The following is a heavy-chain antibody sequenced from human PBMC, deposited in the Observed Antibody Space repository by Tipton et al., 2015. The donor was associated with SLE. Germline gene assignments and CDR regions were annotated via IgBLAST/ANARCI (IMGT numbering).Heavy chain of an antibody. CDR1: GFTVSTNY. J-gene: IGHJ4*02. V-gene: IGHV3-53*05. D-gene: IGHD3-3*01. CDR3: ARDSITISY. Sequence: SLRLSCVPSGFTVSTNYMTWVRQAPGKGLEWVSVIYSGGSTYYADSVKGRFTISRDNSKDTLYLQMNSLRIEDTAVYYCARDSITISYWGQGTLVTVSS. CDR2: IYSGGST.